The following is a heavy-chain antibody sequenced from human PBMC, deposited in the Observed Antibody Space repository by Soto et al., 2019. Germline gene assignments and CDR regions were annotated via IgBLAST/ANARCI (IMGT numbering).Heavy chain of an antibody. J-gene: IGHJ4*02. Sequence: QVQLQESGPGLVKPSQTLSLTCSVSGDSISSGGYYWSWIRQHPGKGLEWIGYIYYSGTTYYNPSLNSRLSISVDTTKTQFSLKLSSLTAADTAVYYCARIGSGGAVPAARRKFDYWGQGTLVTVSS. CDR1: GDSISSGGYY. CDR2: IYYSGTT. CDR3: ARIGSGGAVPAARRKFDY. D-gene: IGHD2-2*01. V-gene: IGHV4-31*03.